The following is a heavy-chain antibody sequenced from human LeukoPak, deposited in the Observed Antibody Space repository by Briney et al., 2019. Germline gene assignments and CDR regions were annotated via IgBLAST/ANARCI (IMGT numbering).Heavy chain of an antibody. CDR2: ISYDGSYK. D-gene: IGHD6-13*01. Sequence: GGSLRLSCAASAFTFNNYGMHWVRQAPGEGLEWVAVISYDGSYKYYTDSVKGRFTISRDNSKNTLHLQMNSLRADDTAVYYCAKSLSDGYDYWGQGTPVTVSS. V-gene: IGHV3-30*18. J-gene: IGHJ4*02. CDR1: AFTFNNYG. CDR3: AKSLSDGYDY.